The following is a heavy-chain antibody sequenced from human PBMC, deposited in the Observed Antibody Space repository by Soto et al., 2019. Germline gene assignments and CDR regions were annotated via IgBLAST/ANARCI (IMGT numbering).Heavy chain of an antibody. J-gene: IGHJ4*01. CDR1: GFSFSRHS. V-gene: IGHV3-21*06. D-gene: IGHD2-21*01. CDR2: IGNDPSYL. CDR3: ARDQGLSTYGYSDC. Sequence: EVQLVESGGGLVKPGGSLRLSCEASGFSFSRHSMNWVRQAPGKGLEWVSSIGNDPSYLYYAGSVKGRFTISRDNAKNPLYLKMNSLRAEDTAVYYFARDQGLSTYGYSDCWGYRTRVTVSS.